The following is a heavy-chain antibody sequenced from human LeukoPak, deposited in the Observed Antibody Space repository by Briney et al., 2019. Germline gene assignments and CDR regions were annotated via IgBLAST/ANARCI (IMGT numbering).Heavy chain of an antibody. J-gene: IGHJ4*02. CDR1: CGSISSHY. CDR3: ASGSYYFDY. D-gene: IGHD1-26*01. Sequence: SETLSLTCTVSCGSISSHYWSWIRQPPGKGLEWIGYINYGGSTNYNPSLKSRVTISVDTSKNQFSLKVSAVTAADTAVYYCASGSYYFDYWGQGHLVTVSS. V-gene: IGHV4-59*11. CDR2: INYGGST.